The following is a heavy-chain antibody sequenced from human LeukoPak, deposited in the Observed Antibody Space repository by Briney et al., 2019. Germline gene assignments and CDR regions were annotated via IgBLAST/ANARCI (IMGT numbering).Heavy chain of an antibody. CDR3: ARVGEYGDYFDY. J-gene: IGHJ4*02. Sequence: GGSLRLSCAASGFTFSDYYMSWIRQAPGKGLEGVSYISSSGSTIYYADSVKGRFTISRDNAKNSPYLQMNSLRADDTAVYYCARVGEYGDYFDYWGQGTLVTVSS. CDR2: ISSSGSTI. D-gene: IGHD3-10*01. V-gene: IGHV3-11*01. CDR1: GFTFSDYY.